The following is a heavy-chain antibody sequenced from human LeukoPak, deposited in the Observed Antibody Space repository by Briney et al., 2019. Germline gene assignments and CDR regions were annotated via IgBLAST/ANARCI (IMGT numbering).Heavy chain of an antibody. CDR3: ARQYYYDSSGYYLDWFDP. CDR1: GDSISSSSYY. J-gene: IGHJ5*02. CDR2: IYYSGST. Sequence: SETLSLTCTVSGDSISSSSYYWGWIRQPPGKGLEWIGGIYYSGSTYYNPSLKSRVTISVDTSKNQFSLKLSSVTAADTAVYYCARQYYYDSSGYYLDWFDPWGQGTLVTVSS. V-gene: IGHV4-39*01. D-gene: IGHD3-22*01.